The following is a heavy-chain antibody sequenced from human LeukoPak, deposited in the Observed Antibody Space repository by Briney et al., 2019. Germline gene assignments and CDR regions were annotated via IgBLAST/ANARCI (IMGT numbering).Heavy chain of an antibody. D-gene: IGHD6-13*01. CDR3: ARALAPGIAAAAVSPPGDYYYGMDV. CDR2: INPNSGGT. Sequence: GASVKVSCKASGHTFTGYYMHWVRQAPGQGLEWMGWINPNSGGTNHAQKFQGRVSMTRDTSTSTVYMELSSLRSEDTAVYYCARALAPGIAAAAVSPPGDYYYGMDVWGQGTTVTVSS. V-gene: IGHV1-2*02. CDR1: GHTFTGYY. J-gene: IGHJ6*02.